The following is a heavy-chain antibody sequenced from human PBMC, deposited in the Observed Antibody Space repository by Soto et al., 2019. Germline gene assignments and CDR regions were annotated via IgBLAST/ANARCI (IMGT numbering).Heavy chain of an antibody. V-gene: IGHV3-23*01. Sequence: GGSLRLSCAASGFTFSSYAMSWVRQAPGKGLEWVSAISGSGGSTYYADSVKGRFTISRDNSKNTLYLQMNSLRAEDTAVYYCAKGGGHPDGVLMVYAIHWGQGTLVTVSS. D-gene: IGHD2-8*01. CDR1: GFTFSSYA. J-gene: IGHJ4*02. CDR3: AKGGGHPDGVLMVYAIH. CDR2: ISGSGGST.